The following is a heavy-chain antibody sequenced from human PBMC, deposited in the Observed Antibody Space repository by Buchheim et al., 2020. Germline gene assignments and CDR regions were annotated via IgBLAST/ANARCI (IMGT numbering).Heavy chain of an antibody. V-gene: IGHV4-59*01. D-gene: IGHD3-22*01. Sequence: QVQLQESGPGLVKPSETLSLTCTVSGGSISSYYWSWIRQPPGKGLEWIGYIYYSGSTNYNPPLKSRVTISVDTSKNQFSLKLSSVTAADTAVYYCARATSGDSSGYFPLVPYYFDYWGQGTL. CDR1: GGSISSYY. J-gene: IGHJ4*02. CDR3: ARATSGDSSGYFPLVPYYFDY. CDR2: IYYSGST.